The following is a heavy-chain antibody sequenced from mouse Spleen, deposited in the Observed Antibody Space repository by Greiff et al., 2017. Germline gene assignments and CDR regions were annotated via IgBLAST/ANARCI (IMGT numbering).Heavy chain of an antibody. J-gene: IGHJ4*01. V-gene: IGHV1-5*01. Sequence: EVQGVESGPELVKPGASVKMSCKASGYTFTSYWMHWVKQRPGQGLEWIGAIYPGNSDTSYNQKFKGKAKLTAVTSTSTAYMELSSLTNEDSAVYYCTRGELGEAMDYWGQGTSVTVSS. CDR2: IYPGNSDT. CDR3: TRGELGEAMDY. D-gene: IGHD4-1*01. CDR1: GYTFTSYW.